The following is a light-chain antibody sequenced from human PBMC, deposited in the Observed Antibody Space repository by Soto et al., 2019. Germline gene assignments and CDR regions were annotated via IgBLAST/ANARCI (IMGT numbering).Light chain of an antibody. CDR2: GAS. J-gene: IGKJ2*01. CDR3: QQYGSSPPGYP. Sequence: EIVLTQSPGTLSLSPGERATLSCRASQSVSSSYLAWYQQKPGQAPRLLIYGASSRATGIPDRFSGSGYGTDFTLTISRLEPEDFAVYYCQQYGSSPPGYPFGQGTKLEIQ. V-gene: IGKV3-20*01. CDR1: QSVSSSY.